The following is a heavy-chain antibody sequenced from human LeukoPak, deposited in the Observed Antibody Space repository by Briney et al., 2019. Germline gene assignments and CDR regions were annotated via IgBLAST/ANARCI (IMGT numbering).Heavy chain of an antibody. CDR1: GGSISSSTYY. V-gene: IGHV4-39*01. CDR3: ATPYSGGYHGLDI. D-gene: IGHD1-26*01. J-gene: IGHJ3*02. Sequence: KPSETLSLTCTVSGGSISSSTYYWGWIRQPPGKGLEWIGSIYYSGSTYYNPSLKSRVTISVDTSKNKFSLKLNSVTAADTAVYYCATPYSGGYHGLDIWGQGTMVTVSS. CDR2: IYYSGST.